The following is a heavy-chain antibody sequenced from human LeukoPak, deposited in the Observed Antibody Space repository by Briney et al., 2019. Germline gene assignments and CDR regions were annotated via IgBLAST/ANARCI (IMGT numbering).Heavy chain of an antibody. J-gene: IGHJ4*02. V-gene: IGHV1-69*06. D-gene: IGHD3-10*01. CDR1: GGTFSSYA. Sequence: SVKVSCKASGGTFSSYAISWVRQAPGQGLEWMGGIIPIFGTANYAQKFQGRVTITADKSMSTAYMELSSLRSEDTAVYYCAREKDGSGSYYGFDYWGQGTLVTVSS. CDR2: IIPIFGTA. CDR3: AREKDGSGSYYGFDY.